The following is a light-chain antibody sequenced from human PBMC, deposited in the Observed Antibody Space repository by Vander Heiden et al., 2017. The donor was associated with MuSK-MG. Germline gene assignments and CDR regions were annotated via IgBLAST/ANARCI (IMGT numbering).Light chain of an antibody. CDR1: SGDVGAYDH. CDR3: CSFAGSYTFIL. J-gene: IGLJ2*01. CDR2: DVT. Sequence: QSALTQPRSVSGSPGQTVTITCTGGSGDVGAYDHVSWYQQQPGKAPKLIIYDVTERPSGVPHRFSGSKSGNTASLTISGLLAEDEAEYFCCSFAGSYTFILLGGGTKLTVL. V-gene: IGLV2-11*01.